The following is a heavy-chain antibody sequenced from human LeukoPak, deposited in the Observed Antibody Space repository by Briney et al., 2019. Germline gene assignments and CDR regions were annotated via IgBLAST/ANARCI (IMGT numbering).Heavy chain of an antibody. D-gene: IGHD2-8*01. CDR2: IKQDGSEK. CDR1: GFTFSSYW. V-gene: IGHV3-7*01. Sequence: GGSLRLSCAASGFTFSSYWMSWVRQAPGNGREWVANIKQDGSEKYYVDSVKGRFTISRDNAKNSLYLQMNSLRAEDTAVYCCASTTWFMDFDYWGQGTLVTVSS. CDR3: ASTTWFMDFDY. J-gene: IGHJ4*02.